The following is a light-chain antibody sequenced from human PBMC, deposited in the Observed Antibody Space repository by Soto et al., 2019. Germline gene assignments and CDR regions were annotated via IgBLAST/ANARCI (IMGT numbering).Light chain of an antibody. CDR2: GVS. CDR3: LQHNTYPPT. V-gene: IGKV1-17*01. CDR1: QDISKN. J-gene: IGKJ1*01. Sequence: DIQMTQSPSSLSASVGARVTITCRASQDISKNLGWYQQKPGKAPKRLIYGVSNLHSGVPSRFSGSGSGTEFTLTISSLQPEDFATYYCLQHNTYPPTFGQGTEVEVK.